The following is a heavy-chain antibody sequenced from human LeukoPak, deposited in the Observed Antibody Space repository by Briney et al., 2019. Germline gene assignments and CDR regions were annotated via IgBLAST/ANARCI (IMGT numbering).Heavy chain of an antibody. CDR2: IYYSGST. Sequence: SETLSLTCTVSGGSISSGGYYWSWIRQHPGKGLEWIGYIYYSGSTYYNPSLKSRVTISVDTSKNQFSLKLSSVTAADAAVYYCARAGDSSGYYYDYWGQGTLVTVSS. CDR3: ARAGDSSGYYYDY. D-gene: IGHD3-22*01. CDR1: GGSISSGGYY. J-gene: IGHJ4*02. V-gene: IGHV4-31*03.